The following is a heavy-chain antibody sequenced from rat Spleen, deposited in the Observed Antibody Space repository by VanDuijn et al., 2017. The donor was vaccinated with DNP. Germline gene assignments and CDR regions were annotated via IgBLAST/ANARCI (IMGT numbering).Heavy chain of an antibody. CDR3: ATKLGAGDY. CDR1: GFTFSDYA. D-gene: IGHD5-1*01. Sequence: EVQLVESGGDLVQPGRSLKLSCAASGFTFSDYAMAWVRQSPKKGLEWVATIIYDGSSTYYRDSVKGRFTISRDNAKSTLYLQMDSLRSEDTATYYCATKLGAGDYWGQGVMVTVSS. V-gene: IGHV5-7*01. CDR2: IIYDGSST. J-gene: IGHJ2*01.